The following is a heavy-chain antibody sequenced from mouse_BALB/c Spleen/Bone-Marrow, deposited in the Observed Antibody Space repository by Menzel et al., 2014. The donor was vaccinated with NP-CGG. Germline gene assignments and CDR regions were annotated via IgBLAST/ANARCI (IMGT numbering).Heavy chain of an antibody. CDR1: GYTFSNYW. Sequence: VQLQQSGTVLARPGAAVKMSCKASGYTFSNYWMHWIKQRPGQGLEWIGTIHPGNSDTTYNQKFKGKAKLTAVTSTGTAYMELSSLTNEDSAVYYCTTPARNNFDYWGQGTTLTVSS. CDR2: IHPGNSDT. J-gene: IGHJ2*01. CDR3: TTPARNNFDY. V-gene: IGHV1-5*01. D-gene: IGHD5-1-1*01.